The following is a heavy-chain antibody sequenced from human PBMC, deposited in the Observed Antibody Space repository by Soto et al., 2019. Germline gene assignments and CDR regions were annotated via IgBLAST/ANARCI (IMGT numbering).Heavy chain of an antibody. CDR1: NFSLSKEYY. V-gene: IGHV4-38-2*02. Sequence: SETLSLTCAVSNFSLSKEYYWGWIRQPPGKGLEWIGSIHQSGSPYYNPSLKSRISMSVDTSKNQFSLILSSVSAADTAVYYCARDAIRGSAAMKTYWGLGTLVTVSS. CDR3: ARDAIRGSAAMKTY. CDR2: IHQSGSP. J-gene: IGHJ4*02.